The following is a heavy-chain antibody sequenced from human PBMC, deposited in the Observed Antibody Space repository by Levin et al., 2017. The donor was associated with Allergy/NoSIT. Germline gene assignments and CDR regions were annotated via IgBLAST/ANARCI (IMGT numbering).Heavy chain of an antibody. CDR1: GFSLATNGVG. D-gene: IGHD6-6*01. Sequence: SGPTLVKPTQTLTVTCSFSGFSLATNGVGVGWIRQPPGKALEWVALVYWDDARRYSPSLKNRLTITKDTSKNQVVLTLTNMDPVDTGTYYYSHSPARPSGNEWTRYSWFHPWGQGILVHVSS. CDR2: VYWDDAR. J-gene: IGHJ5*02. V-gene: IGHV2-5*02. CDR3: SHSPARPSGNEWTRYSWFHP.